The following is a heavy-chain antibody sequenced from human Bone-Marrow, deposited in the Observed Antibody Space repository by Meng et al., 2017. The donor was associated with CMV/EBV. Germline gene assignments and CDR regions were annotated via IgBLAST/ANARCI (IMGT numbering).Heavy chain of an antibody. Sequence: GGSLRLSCAASGFTFSSYDMHWVRQATGKGLEWVSAIGTAGDTYYPGSVKGRFTISRENAKNSLYLQMNSLRAGDTAVYYCARESGDYDAFDDWGQGTRVTGSS. V-gene: IGHV3-13*01. CDR3: ARESGDYDAFDD. CDR1: GFTFSSYD. CDR2: IGTAGDT. J-gene: IGHJ4*02. D-gene: IGHD4-17*01.